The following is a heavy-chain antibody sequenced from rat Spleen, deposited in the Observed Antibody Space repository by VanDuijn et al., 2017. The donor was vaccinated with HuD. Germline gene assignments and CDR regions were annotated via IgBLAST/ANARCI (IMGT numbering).Heavy chain of an antibody. CDR1: GYSITSNY. J-gene: IGHJ2*01. Sequence: EVQLQESGPGLVKPSQSLSLTCSVTGYSITSNYWGWIRKFPENKMEWMGYINYSGDTNYNPSLKSRISITRDTSKNQFFLHLNSLTTEDTATYFCARGPVDYWGRGVMVTVSS. V-gene: IGHV3-1*01. CDR2: INYSGDT. CDR3: ARGPVDY.